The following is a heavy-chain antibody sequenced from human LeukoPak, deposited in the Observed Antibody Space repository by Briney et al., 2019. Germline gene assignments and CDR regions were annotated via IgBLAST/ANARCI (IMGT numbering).Heavy chain of an antibody. CDR2: MNPNSGNT. D-gene: IGHD6-19*01. V-gene: IGHV1-8*03. CDR3: ARRAVGNSYYYSMDV. J-gene: IGHJ6*03. CDR1: GYTFTTYD. Sequence: GASVKVSCKASGYTFTTYDINWVRQATGQGLEWVGRMNPNSGNTGYAEKFHGRVTITRNTSISTAFMELSSLRSEDTAVYFCARRAVGNSYYYSMDVWGKGTTVTVSS.